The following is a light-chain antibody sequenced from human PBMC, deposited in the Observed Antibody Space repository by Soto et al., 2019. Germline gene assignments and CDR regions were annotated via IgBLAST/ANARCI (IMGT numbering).Light chain of an antibody. J-gene: IGKJ1*01. V-gene: IGKV3-11*01. Sequence: EIVLTQSPATLSLSPGERATLSCRASQSVSSYLAWYQQKPGQAPRLHIYDASSRATGIPARFSGSGSGTDFTLTISSLEPEDFAVYYCQQRSNWPRTFGQGTKVDIK. CDR3: QQRSNWPRT. CDR2: DAS. CDR1: QSVSSY.